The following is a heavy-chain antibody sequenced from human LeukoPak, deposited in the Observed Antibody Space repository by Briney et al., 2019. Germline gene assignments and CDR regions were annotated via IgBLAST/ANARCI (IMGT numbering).Heavy chain of an antibody. V-gene: IGHV1-2*02. J-gene: IGHJ4*02. CDR3: ARGGLSGSYYVDY. Sequence: GASVKVSCKASGYTFTDYYVHWVRQAPGQGLEWMGWISPNSADTHYAQKFQGRVTMTGDTSISTAYMELSRLRSDDTAVYYCARGGLSGSYYVDYWGQGTLVTVSS. CDR1: GYTFTDYY. D-gene: IGHD1-26*01. CDR2: ISPNSADT.